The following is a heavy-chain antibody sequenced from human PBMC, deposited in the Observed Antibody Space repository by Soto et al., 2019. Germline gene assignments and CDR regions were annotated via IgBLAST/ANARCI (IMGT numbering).Heavy chain of an antibody. V-gene: IGHV1-18*01. CDR3: ARDYDILTGYYGPRTQTQQPFDY. CDR2: ISAYNGNT. J-gene: IGHJ4*02. D-gene: IGHD3-9*01. Sequence: ASVKVSCKASGYTFTSYGTSWVRQAPGQGLEWMGWISAYNGNTNYAQKLQGRVTMTTDTSTSTAYMELRSLRSDGTAVYYCARDYDILTGYYGPRTQTQQPFDYWGQGTLVTVSS. CDR1: GYTFTSYG.